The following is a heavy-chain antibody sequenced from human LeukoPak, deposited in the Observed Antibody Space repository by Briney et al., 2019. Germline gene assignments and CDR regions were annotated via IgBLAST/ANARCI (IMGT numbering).Heavy chain of an antibody. J-gene: IGHJ1*01. Sequence: GGSLRLSCAASGXTFTSYAMSWVRQPPGMGLEWVSGISGSGDGTYYADSVKGRFTIPRDNSKNTLYLQMNSLRAEDTAVYYCAPESPPRYFQHWGQGTLVTVSS. CDR2: ISGSGDGT. V-gene: IGHV3-23*01. CDR3: APESPPRYFQH. CDR1: GXTFTSYA.